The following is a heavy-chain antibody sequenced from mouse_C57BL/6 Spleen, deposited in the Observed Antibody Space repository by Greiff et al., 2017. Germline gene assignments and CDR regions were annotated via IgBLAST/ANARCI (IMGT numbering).Heavy chain of an antibody. J-gene: IGHJ4*01. D-gene: IGHD2-4*01. CDR1: GYTFTSYW. V-gene: IGHV1-61*01. CDR3: ARTLYDYDGDYYAMDY. Sequence: QVQLQQPGAELVRPGSSVKLSCKASGYTFTSYWMDWVKQRPGQGLEWIGNIYPSDSETHYNQKFKDKATLTVDKSSSTAYIQLSSLTSEDSAVYYCARTLYDYDGDYYAMDYWGQGTSVTVSS. CDR2: IYPSDSET.